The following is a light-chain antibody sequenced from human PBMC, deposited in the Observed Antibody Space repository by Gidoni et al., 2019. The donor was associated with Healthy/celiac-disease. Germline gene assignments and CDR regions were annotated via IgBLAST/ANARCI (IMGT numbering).Light chain of an antibody. V-gene: IGKV1-5*03. CDR1: QSLNRW. Sequence: EIQMTQSPATLSASVGDRVTMPCRASQSLNRWLAWYQQKPGKAPKLLIHKASSLESGVPARFSGSGSGTEFSLTISGLQPDDFATYYCQQYNSYSRTFGQGTTVEMK. CDR3: QQYNSYSRT. J-gene: IGKJ1*01. CDR2: KAS.